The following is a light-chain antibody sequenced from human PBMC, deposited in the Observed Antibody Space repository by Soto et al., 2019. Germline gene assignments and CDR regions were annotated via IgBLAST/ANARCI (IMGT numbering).Light chain of an antibody. CDR2: WAS. V-gene: IGKV4-1*01. Sequence: EIVMAQFPETLAVSVGERATIKCRSSQSLLHSSDNRNYLTWYQQKPGQPPKLLIYWASTRHSGVPDRFSGSGSGTNFTLTINSPEAGDVAVYYCQQYYSPPWTFGQGTKVEIK. J-gene: IGKJ1*01. CDR3: QQYYSPPWT. CDR1: QSLLHSSDNRNY.